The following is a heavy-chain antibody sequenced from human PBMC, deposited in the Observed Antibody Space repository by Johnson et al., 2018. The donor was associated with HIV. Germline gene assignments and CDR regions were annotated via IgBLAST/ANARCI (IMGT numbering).Heavy chain of an antibody. CDR3: VRVGGYSDWSLGLVMDAFDM. V-gene: IGHV3-20*04. D-gene: IGHD6-19*01. CDR2: INWNGGTS. Sequence: VQLVESGGGVVRPGGSLRLSCAVSGFTFDEYGMSWVRQPPGKGLEWVSGINWNGGTSNYADLLKGRFTISRDNAKNSLYLQMNSLRAEDTALYYCVRVGGYSDWSLGLVMDAFDMWGQGTMVTVSS. CDR1: GFTFDEYG. J-gene: IGHJ3*02.